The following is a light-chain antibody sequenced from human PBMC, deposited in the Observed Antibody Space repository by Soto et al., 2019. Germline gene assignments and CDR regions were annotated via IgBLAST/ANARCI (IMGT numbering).Light chain of an antibody. V-gene: IGKV3-20*01. J-gene: IGKJ1*01. CDR1: QSVSRNF. Sequence: EIVLTQSPGTLSLSPGARATLSCRASQSVSRNFLAWYRQKPGQAPRLLIYGASNRATDTPDRFSGSGSGTDFTLTISRLEPEDFAVYYCQQYGSSPRTFGQGTKVDI. CDR3: QQYGSSPRT. CDR2: GAS.